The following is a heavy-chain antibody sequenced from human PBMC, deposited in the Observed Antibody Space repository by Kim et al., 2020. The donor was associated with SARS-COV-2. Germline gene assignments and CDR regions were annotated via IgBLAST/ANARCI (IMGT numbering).Heavy chain of an antibody. CDR3: ARHVRNWYFDL. V-gene: IGHV4-39*01. CDR1: GGSITSSSYY. J-gene: IGHJ2*01. CDR2: IYYSGSA. Sequence: SETLSLTCTVSGGSITSSSYYWAWIRQPPRKGLECIGNIYYSGSAYYNPSLKSRVTISVDTSKNQFSLKLTSVTAADTAVYYCARHVRNWYFDLWGRGTRVTVSS.